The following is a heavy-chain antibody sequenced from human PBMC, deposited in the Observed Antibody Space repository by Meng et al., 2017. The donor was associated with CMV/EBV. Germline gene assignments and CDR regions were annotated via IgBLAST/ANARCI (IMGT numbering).Heavy chain of an antibody. Sequence: VHIRQSGPGLVKPSAPPPLTCFALGASIKNYNWNWVRQPAGKGLEWIGLIQVIGHTVYNPSLKSRVTVSLDASKSQFSLTLNSVTAADTATYYCAGSRPGGGACDYWGQGILVTVSS. D-gene: IGHD3-16*01. J-gene: IGHJ4*02. CDR3: AGSRPGGGACDY. CDR1: GASIKNYN. V-gene: IGHV4-4*07. CDR2: IQVIGHT.